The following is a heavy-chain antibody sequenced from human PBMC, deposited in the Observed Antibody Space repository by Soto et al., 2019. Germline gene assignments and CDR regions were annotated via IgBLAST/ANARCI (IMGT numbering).Heavy chain of an antibody. CDR3: ARGIVGANFDY. D-gene: IGHD1-26*01. Sequence: GGSLRLSCAASGFTFSSYGMHWVRQAPGKGLEWVAVISFDGGKKHYADSVKGRFTISRDSSKNTLHLQMNSLRAEDTAVYYCARGIVGANFDYWGQGTLVTVSS. CDR1: GFTFSSYG. CDR2: ISFDGGKK. J-gene: IGHJ4*02. V-gene: IGHV3-30*03.